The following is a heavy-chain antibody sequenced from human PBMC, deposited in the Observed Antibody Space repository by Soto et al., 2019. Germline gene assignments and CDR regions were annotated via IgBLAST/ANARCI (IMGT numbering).Heavy chain of an antibody. Sequence: ASVNVSCKASGYGFTLFNIHWVLQAPGQRLEWMGWINAGNGNTKYSQKFQGRVTFTRDTSANTAYMELSSLISEDTAVYYGARPKDYDNCLDVWGQGTRVTVVS. CDR2: INAGNGNT. CDR1: GYGFTLFN. V-gene: IGHV1-3*01. D-gene: IGHD3-22*01. CDR3: ARPKDYDNCLDV. J-gene: IGHJ4*02.